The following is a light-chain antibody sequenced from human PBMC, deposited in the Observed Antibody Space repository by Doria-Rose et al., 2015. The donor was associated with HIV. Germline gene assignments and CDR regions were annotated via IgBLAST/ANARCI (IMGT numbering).Light chain of an antibody. CDR2: DGS. J-gene: IGKJ1*01. V-gene: IGKV3-20*01. CDR1: QSFSSTY. Sequence: TQSPGSLSLSPGERATLSCRASQSFSSTYLAWYQQKPVQAPSLLIYDGSTRATGTEPVWNASGSGTDFTLTINRLEPEDFALYYCHQYGTSWTFGQGTKVEI. CDR3: HQYGTSWT.